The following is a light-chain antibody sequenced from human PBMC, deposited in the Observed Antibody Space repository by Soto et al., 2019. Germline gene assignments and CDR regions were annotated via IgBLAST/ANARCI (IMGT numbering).Light chain of an antibody. V-gene: IGLV6-57*04. Sequence: NFMLTQPHSVSESPGKTVTISCTRSSGSIASNYVQWYQQRPGSAPTTVIYEDNHRPSWVPDRFSGSFDSSSNSASLTISGLNTEDEADYYCQSYDSSSLVFGGGTKRTVL. CDR1: SGSIASNY. J-gene: IGLJ2*01. CDR2: EDN. CDR3: QSYDSSSLV.